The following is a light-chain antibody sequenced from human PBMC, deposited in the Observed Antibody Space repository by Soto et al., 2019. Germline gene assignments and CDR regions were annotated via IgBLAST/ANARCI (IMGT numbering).Light chain of an antibody. Sequence: EIVLTQSPGTLSLSPGGRATLSCRASQSVSNNFLAWYQQKPGQAPRFLIYNAATRATGIPDRFSGSGSGTDFTLTISRLEPEVFAVYHCQQYASSLLTFGGGTKVEIK. J-gene: IGKJ4*01. CDR2: NAA. V-gene: IGKV3-20*01. CDR1: QSVSNNF. CDR3: QQYASSLLT.